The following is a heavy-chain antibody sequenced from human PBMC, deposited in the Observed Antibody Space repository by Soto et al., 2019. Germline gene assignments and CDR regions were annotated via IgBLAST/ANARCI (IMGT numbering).Heavy chain of an antibody. CDR1: SGSITRGCYY. CDR3: ARAPAP. J-gene: IGHJ5*02. V-gene: IGHV4-31*03. CDR2: IYNSGTT. Sequence: QVQLQESGPGLVKPSETLALTCTVSSGSITRGCYYWRWIRQHPGKGLEWIGYIYNSGTTYSNPYLKSRVTISVDTSKNQCSLILTSVTAADTAVYYCARAPAPWGQGTLVTVSS.